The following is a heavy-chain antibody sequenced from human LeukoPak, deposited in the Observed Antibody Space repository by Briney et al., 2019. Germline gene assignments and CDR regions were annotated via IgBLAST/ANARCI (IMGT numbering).Heavy chain of an antibody. J-gene: IGHJ4*02. CDR2: INPNSGGT. CDR1: RYTFTRYY. D-gene: IGHD5-18*01. Sequence: ASVKVPCKASRYTFTRYYMHWVRQAPGQGLEWMGRINPNSGGTNYAQKFQGRVTMTRDTYISTAYMELSRLRSDDTDVYYCARPNDLGYRYGYHFDYWGQGTLVTVSS. V-gene: IGHV1-2*05. CDR3: ARPNDLGYRYGYHFDY.